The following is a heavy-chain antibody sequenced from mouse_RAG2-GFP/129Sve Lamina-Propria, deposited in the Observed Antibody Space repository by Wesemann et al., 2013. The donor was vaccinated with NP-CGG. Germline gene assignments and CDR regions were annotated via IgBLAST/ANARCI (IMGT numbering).Heavy chain of an antibody. CDR3: AVTGFAY. Sequence: QVQLQQPGAELVKPGASVKLSCKASGYTFTDYYINWVKQRPGQGLEWIARIYPGSGNTYYNEKFKGKATLTAEKSSSTAYMQLSSLTSEDSAVYFCAVTGFAYWGQGTLVTVSA. D-gene: IGHD2-1*01. J-gene: IGHJ3*01. CDR2: IYPGSGNT. CDR1: GYTFTDYY. V-gene: IGHV1-76*01.